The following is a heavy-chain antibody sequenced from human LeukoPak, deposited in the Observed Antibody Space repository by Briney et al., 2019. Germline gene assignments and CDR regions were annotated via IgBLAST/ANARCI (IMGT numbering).Heavy chain of an antibody. V-gene: IGHV1-18*04. CDR1: GYTFTNYG. D-gene: IGHD7-27*01. J-gene: IGHJ5*02. Sequence: GASVKVSCKASGYTFTNYGNSWVRQAPGQGLEWMGWTNTYNGNTNYAQKFQGRVTITTDTSTSTAYMELRSLRSDDTAVYYCARNSPRDVAGRQFLPGVLSLLSQCDNCFDPWGQGTLVSVSS. CDR3: ARNSPRDVAGRQFLPGVLSLLSQCDNCFDP. CDR2: TNTYNGNT.